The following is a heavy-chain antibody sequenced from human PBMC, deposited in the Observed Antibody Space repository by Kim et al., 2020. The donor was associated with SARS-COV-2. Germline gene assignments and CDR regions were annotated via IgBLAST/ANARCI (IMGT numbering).Heavy chain of an antibody. J-gene: IGHJ5*02. CDR3: VRLSSGYRNWFDP. V-gene: IGHV5-51*01. D-gene: IGHD3-22*01. Sequence: YTPYFQGQVTISADKSISTAYLQWSSLKASDTAMYYCVRLSSGYRNWFDPWGQGTLVTVSS.